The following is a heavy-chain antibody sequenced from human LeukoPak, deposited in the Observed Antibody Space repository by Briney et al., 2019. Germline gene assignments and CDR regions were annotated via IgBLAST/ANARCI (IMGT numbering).Heavy chain of an antibody. J-gene: IGHJ4*02. D-gene: IGHD2-15*01. CDR3: ASNELRTLLPPDY. Sequence: GGSLRLSCAASGFTFSDYYMSWIRQAPGKGLEWVSYITSSGSTIYYADSVKGRFTISRDNAKNSLYLQMNSLRAEDTAVYYCASNELRTLLPPDYWGQGTLVTVSS. CDR2: ITSSGSTI. V-gene: IGHV3-11*04. CDR1: GFTFSDYY.